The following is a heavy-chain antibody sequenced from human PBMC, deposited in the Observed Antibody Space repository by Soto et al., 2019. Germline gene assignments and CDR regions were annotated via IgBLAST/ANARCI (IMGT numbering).Heavy chain of an antibody. CDR3: ARVARDGGNLIVFDY. J-gene: IGHJ4*02. Sequence: PSETLSLTCAVSGGSISSGGYSWSWIRQPPGKGLEWIGYIYHSGSTYYNPSLKSRVTISVDRSKNQFSLKLSSVTAADTAVYYCARVARDGGNLIVFDYWGQGTLVTVSS. CDR2: IYHSGST. CDR1: GGSISSGGYS. D-gene: IGHD2-21*02. V-gene: IGHV4-30-2*01.